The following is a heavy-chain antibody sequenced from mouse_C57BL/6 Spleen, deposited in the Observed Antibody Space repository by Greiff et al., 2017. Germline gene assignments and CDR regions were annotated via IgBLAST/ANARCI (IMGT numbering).Heavy chain of an antibody. CDR3: ATRDGRNAMDY. CDR2: IYPGGGYT. CDR1: GYTFTNYW. Sequence: QVQLQQSGAELVRPGTSVKMSCKASGYTFTNYWIGWAKQRPGHGLEWIGDIYPGGGYTNYNEKFKGKATLTADKSSSTAYMQFSSLTSEDSAIYYCATRDGRNAMDYWGQGTSVTVSS. V-gene: IGHV1-63*01. D-gene: IGHD1-1*02. J-gene: IGHJ4*01.